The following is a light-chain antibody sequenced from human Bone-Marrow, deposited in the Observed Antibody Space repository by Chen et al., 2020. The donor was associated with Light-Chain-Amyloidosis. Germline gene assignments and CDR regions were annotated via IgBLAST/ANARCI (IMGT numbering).Light chain of an antibody. CDR2: GSS. CDR1: QTISSNY. CDR3: QQYGTSPLT. Sequence: EIVLTQSPGTLSLSPGEGANLSCRASQTISSNYLTWYQQKFGQAPRLFIYGSSSRATGIPDRFTGSGSGTDFTLTINRLEPEDFAMYYCQQYGTSPLTFGGGIKVEIK. V-gene: IGKV3-20*01. J-gene: IGKJ4*01.